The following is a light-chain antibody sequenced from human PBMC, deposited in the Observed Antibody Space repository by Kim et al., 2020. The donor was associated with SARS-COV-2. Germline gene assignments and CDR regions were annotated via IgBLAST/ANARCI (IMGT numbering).Light chain of an antibody. CDR1: QSVRSTN. Sequence: SPGETAPLSCRTRQSVRSTNLAWYQQKPGQVPGLLIFGASSRATGIPDRFSGSGSGTDFTLTISRLEPEDFAVYFCQQYGSSPETFGQGTKVDIK. CDR3: QQYGSSPET. V-gene: IGKV3-20*01. CDR2: GAS. J-gene: IGKJ1*01.